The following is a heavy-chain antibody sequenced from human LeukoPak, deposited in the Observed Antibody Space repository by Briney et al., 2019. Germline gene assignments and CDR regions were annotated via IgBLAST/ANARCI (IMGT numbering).Heavy chain of an antibody. CDR1: GGTFSSYA. CDR2: SIPIFGTA. D-gene: IGHD6-6*01. CDR3: ARDSRSVDY. V-gene: IGHV1-69*13. Sequence: ASVKVSCRASGGTFSSYAISWVRQAPGQGLEWMGGSIPIFGTANYAQKFQGRVTITADESTSTAYMALRSLSPEDTAVYHCARDSRSVDYWGQGTLVTVSS. J-gene: IGHJ4*02.